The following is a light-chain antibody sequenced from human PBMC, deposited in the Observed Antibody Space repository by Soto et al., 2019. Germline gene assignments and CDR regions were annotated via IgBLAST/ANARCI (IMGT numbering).Light chain of an antibody. CDR3: SSYGSASTRYV. V-gene: IGLV2-14*01. CDR1: SSDVGGYNY. CDR2: EVS. Sequence: QSALTQPASVSGSPGQSITISCTGTSSDVGGYNYVSWYQQHPGKAPELMIYEVSNRPSGVSNRFSGSKSANTASLTISGLQAEDEADYFCSSYGSASTRYVFGTGTKLTVL. J-gene: IGLJ1*01.